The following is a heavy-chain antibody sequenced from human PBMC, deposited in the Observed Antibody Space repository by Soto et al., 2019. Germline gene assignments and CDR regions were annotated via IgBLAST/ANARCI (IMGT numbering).Heavy chain of an antibody. CDR3: ARHALSGTTNHGLDV. J-gene: IGHJ6*02. Sequence: EVQLVESGGGLVQPGGSLRLSCAASGFTFSTYWMHWVRQPPGKGLVWVSRINNDGRKTAYADSVKGRVTISRDNAQSTHKLQMISIRAADTAEYYCARHALSGTTNHGLDVWGQGTTVSVSS. D-gene: IGHD1-7*01. CDR2: INNDGRKT. CDR1: GFTFSTYW. V-gene: IGHV3-74*01.